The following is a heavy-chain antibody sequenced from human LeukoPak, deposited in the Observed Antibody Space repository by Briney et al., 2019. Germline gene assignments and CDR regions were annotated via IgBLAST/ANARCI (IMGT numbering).Heavy chain of an antibody. J-gene: IGHJ6*03. Sequence: GGSLRLSCAASGFTFSSNYMSWVRQAPGKGLEWVSVIYSGGSTYYADSVKGRFTISRDNSKNTLYLQMNSLRAEDTAVYYCARFGSSSYYYYYMDVWGKGTTVTVSS. CDR3: ARFGSSSYYYYYMDV. D-gene: IGHD6-6*01. V-gene: IGHV3-53*01. CDR2: IYSGGST. CDR1: GFTFSSNY.